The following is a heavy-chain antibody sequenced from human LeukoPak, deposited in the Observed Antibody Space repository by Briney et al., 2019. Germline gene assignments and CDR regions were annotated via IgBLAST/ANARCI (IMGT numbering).Heavy chain of an antibody. CDR1: GFTFSTYG. J-gene: IGHJ4*02. Sequence: PGRSLRLSCAASGFTFSTYGMHWVRQAPGKGLEWVAVISYDGSYKYHADSLKGRFTISRDNPKNTFYLQMNSLRPEDTAVYYCTRDHSSAYLSYYFDYWGQGILVTVSS. CDR3: TRDHSSAYLSYYFDY. CDR2: ISYDGSYK. D-gene: IGHD3-22*01. V-gene: IGHV3-30*03.